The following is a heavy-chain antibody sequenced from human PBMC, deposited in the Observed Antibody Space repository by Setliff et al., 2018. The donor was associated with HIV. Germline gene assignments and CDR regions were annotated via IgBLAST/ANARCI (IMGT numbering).Heavy chain of an antibody. CDR3: ARSDGGAVAVDYYYYYMDV. D-gene: IGHD6-19*01. V-gene: IGHV4-39*07. J-gene: IGHJ6*03. Sequence: TSETLSLTCTVSGGSISSTTYWWGWIRQPPGKGLEWIASIYHSGSTYYNPSLKSRVTISVETSKNQFSLKLSSVTAADTAVYYCARSDGGAVAVDYYYYYMDVWGKGTTVTVSS. CDR1: GGSISSTTYW. CDR2: IYHSGST.